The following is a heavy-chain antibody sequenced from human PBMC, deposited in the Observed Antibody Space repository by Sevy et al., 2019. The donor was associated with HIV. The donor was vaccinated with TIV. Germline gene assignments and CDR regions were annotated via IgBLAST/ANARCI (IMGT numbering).Heavy chain of an antibody. V-gene: IGHV4-34*01. CDR1: GGSFSGYY. Sequence: SETLSLTCAVYGGSFSGYYWSWIRQPPGKGLEWIGEINHSGSTNYNPSLKSRVTISVDTSKNQFSLKLSSVTAADMAVYYCARGHGIVVLPAAYYYYYGMDVWGQGTTVTVSS. CDR3: ARGHGIVVLPAAYYYYYGMDV. CDR2: INHSGST. J-gene: IGHJ6*02. D-gene: IGHD2-2*01.